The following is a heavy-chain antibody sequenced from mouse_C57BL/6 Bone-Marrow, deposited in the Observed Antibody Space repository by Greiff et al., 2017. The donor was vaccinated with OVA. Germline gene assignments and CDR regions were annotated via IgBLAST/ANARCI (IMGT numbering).Heavy chain of an antibody. CDR1: GYTFTNYW. V-gene: IGHV1-63*01. CDR2: IYPGGGYT. CDR3: ARGVITTDPGFAY. J-gene: IGHJ3*01. Sequence: VQVVESGAELVRPGTSVKMSCKASGYTFTNYWIGWAKQRPGHGLEWIGDIYPGGGYTNYNEKFKGKATLTADKSSSTAYMQFSSLTSEDSAIYYCARGVITTDPGFAYWGQGTLVTVSA. D-gene: IGHD1-1*01.